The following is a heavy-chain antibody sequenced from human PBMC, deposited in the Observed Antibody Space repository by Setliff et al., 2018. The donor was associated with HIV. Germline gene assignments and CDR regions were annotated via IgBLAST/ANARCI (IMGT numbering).Heavy chain of an antibody. J-gene: IGHJ5*02. D-gene: IGHD4-17*01. CDR2: IKTKPNGYAT. V-gene: IGHV3-73*01. CDR1: GFTFSGSA. Sequence: GSLRLSCSASGFTFSGSALHWVRQASGKGLEWVGRIKTKPNGYATAHAASVKGRFTISRDDSQNTAYLQMNSLRTEDTAVYFCAVSPDGDCATTKCANWFDPWGQGTQVTVSS. CDR3: AVSPDGDCATTKCANWFDP.